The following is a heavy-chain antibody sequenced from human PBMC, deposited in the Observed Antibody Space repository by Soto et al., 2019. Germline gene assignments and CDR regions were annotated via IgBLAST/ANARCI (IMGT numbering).Heavy chain of an antibody. CDR1: GFTFSVSA. V-gene: IGHV3-30-3*01. CDR3: ARPYCRSTRCYLYYYGMDV. CDR2: ISSDGSHQ. Sequence: QVQVVESGGGVVQPGTSLRLSCAASGFTFSVSAIHWVRQAPGKGLGWVAVISSDGSHQYYADSVRGRFTISRDNPKNTLYLQMNSLRAEDTAVYYCARPYCRSTRCYLYYYGMDVWGPGTTVTVAS. J-gene: IGHJ6*02. D-gene: IGHD2-2*01.